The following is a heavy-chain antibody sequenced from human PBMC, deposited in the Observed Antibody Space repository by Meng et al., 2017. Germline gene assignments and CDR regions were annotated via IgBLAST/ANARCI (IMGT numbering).Heavy chain of an antibody. D-gene: IGHD6-19*01. CDR2: ISGSGGST. Sequence: GESLKISCAASRFTFSSYAMHWVRQAPGKGLEWVSAISGSGGSTYYADSVKGRFTISRDNSKNTLYLQMNSLRAEDTAVYYCAKDRIAVAGTYYFDYWGQGTLVTVSS. V-gene: IGHV3-23*01. CDR3: AKDRIAVAGTYYFDY. J-gene: IGHJ4*02. CDR1: RFTFSSYA.